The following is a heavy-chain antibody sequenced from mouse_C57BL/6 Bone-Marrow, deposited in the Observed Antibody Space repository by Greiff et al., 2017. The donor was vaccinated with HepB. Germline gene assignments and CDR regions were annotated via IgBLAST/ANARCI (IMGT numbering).Heavy chain of an antibody. Sequence: EVQLVESGGGLVQPGGSLSLSCAASGFTFTDYYMSWVRQPPGKALEWLGFIRNKANGYTTEYSASVKGRFTISRDNSQSILYLQMNALRAEDSATYYCARYNYYGSSYWYFDVWGTGTTVTVSS. CDR3: ARYNYYGSSYWYFDV. CDR2: IRNKANGYTT. J-gene: IGHJ1*03. CDR1: GFTFTDYY. D-gene: IGHD1-1*01. V-gene: IGHV7-3*01.